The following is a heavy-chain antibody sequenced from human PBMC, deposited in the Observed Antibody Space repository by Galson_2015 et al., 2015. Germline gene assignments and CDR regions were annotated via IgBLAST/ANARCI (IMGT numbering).Heavy chain of an antibody. Sequence: SLRLSCAASGFTFSSYAMTWVRQAPGKGLEWVSAISGSGGSTYYADSVKGRFTISRDNSKNTLDLQMNSLRVEDTAVYYCAKDLTAARIYYYYAMDVWGQGTTVTVS. V-gene: IGHV3-23*01. J-gene: IGHJ6*02. CDR1: GFTFSSYA. D-gene: IGHD6-6*01. CDR2: ISGSGGST. CDR3: AKDLTAARIYYYYAMDV.